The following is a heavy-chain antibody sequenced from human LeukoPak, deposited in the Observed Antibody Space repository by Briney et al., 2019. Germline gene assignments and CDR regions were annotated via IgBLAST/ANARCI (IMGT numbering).Heavy chain of an antibody. CDR1: SYTFTSYG. Sequence: ASVKVSCKASSYTFTSYGISWVRQAPGQGLEWMGWISAYNGNTNYAQKLQGRVTMTTDTSTSTAYMELRSLRSDDTAVYYCARDSPRYDFWSGYRPRYGMDVWGQGTTVTVSS. CDR3: ARDSPRYDFWSGYRPRYGMDV. CDR2: ISAYNGNT. J-gene: IGHJ6*02. D-gene: IGHD3-3*01. V-gene: IGHV1-18*01.